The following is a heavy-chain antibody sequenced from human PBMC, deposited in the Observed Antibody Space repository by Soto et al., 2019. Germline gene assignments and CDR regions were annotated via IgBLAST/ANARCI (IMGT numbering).Heavy chain of an antibody. CDR3: AKVGVAGLGAFDI. Sequence: AGGFLRLSCAASGFTFSNYGMTWVRQAPGKGLEWVSALSGSGGSTYYADSVKGRFTISRDNSKETLYLQMNSLRAEDTAVYYCAKVGVAGLGAFDIWGQGTMVTVSS. D-gene: IGHD6-19*01. V-gene: IGHV3-23*01. CDR1: GFTFSNYG. CDR2: LSGSGGST. J-gene: IGHJ3*02.